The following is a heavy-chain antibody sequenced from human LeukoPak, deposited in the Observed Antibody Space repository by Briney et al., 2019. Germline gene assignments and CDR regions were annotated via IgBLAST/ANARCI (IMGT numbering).Heavy chain of an antibody. CDR3: ARDRDPGEYDY. V-gene: IGHV4-59*01. D-gene: IGHD3-16*01. J-gene: IGHJ4*02. CDR1: GGSISSYY. Sequence: SETLSLTCTGSGGSISSYYWSWIRQPPGKGLEWIGYIYYSGSTNYNPSLKSRVTISVDTSKNQFSLKLSSVTAADTAVYYCARDRDPGEYDYWGQGTLVTVSS. CDR2: IYYSGST.